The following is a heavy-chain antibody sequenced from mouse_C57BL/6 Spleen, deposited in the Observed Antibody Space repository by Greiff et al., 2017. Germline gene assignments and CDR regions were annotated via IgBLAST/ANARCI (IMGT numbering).Heavy chain of an antibody. CDR1: GYTFTDYY. CDR3: ARDGSSPWFAY. Sequence: EVQLQQSGPELVKPGASVQISCKASGYTFTDYYMNWVKQSHGKSLEWIGDINPNNGGTSYNQKFKGKATLTVDKSASTAYMELRSLTSEDSAVYYCARDGSSPWFAYWGQGTLVTVSA. V-gene: IGHV1-26*01. D-gene: IGHD1-1*01. CDR2: INPNNGGT. J-gene: IGHJ3*01.